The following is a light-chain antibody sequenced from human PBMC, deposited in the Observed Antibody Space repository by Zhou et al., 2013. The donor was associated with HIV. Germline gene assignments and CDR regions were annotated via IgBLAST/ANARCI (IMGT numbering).Light chain of an antibody. Sequence: DIQMTQSPSTLSASIGERVTITCRASQGFSSSLAWYQQKPGKAPKLLIYAASTLQSGVPSRFSGSGSGTEFTLTISSLQPEDFATYYCQQLNSYSTFGQGTRLEIK. CDR2: AAS. V-gene: IGKV1-9*01. CDR1: QGFSSS. CDR3: QQLNSYST. J-gene: IGKJ5*01.